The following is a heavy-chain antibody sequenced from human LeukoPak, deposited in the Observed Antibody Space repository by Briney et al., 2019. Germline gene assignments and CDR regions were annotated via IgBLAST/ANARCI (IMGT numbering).Heavy chain of an antibody. CDR3: AKDYGYSYGYFDH. Sequence: PGGSLRLSCAASGFTFSFNNYGVHWVRQAPGKGLEWVAFVRYDGTNNYYADSVNGRFTVSRDNSKNTVYLQMSSLRTEDTAVYYCAKDYGYSYGYFDHWGQGTLVTVSS. J-gene: IGHJ4*02. CDR1: GFTFSFNNYG. V-gene: IGHV3-30*02. D-gene: IGHD1-26*01. CDR2: VRYDGTNN.